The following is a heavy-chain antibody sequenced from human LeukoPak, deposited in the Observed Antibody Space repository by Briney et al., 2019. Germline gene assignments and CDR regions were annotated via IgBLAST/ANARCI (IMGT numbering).Heavy chain of an antibody. CDR2: IYYSGST. J-gene: IGHJ4*02. CDR1: GGSIKNYY. V-gene: IGHV4-59*01. D-gene: IGHD6-19*01. CDR3: ARVEYSSGWSLDY. Sequence: SETLSLTCIVSGGSIKNYYWSWIRQPPGKRLEYIGYIYYSGSTNYNPSLKSRVTISVDTSKNQFSLKLSSVTAADTAVYYCARVEYSSGWSLDYWGQGTLVTVSS.